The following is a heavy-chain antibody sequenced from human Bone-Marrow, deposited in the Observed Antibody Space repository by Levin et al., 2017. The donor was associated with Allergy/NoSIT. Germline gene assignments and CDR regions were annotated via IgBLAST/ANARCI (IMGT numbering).Heavy chain of an antibody. CDR2: IYQSGST. CDR3: AREKVTEGRYFDS. CDR1: GGSFKTNDYS. J-gene: IGHJ4*02. D-gene: IGHD2-21*02. V-gene: IGHV4-30-2*01. Sequence: SETLSLTCAVSGGSFKTNDYSWSWIRQPPGKGLEWIGYIYQSGSTYCNPSLRSRVTISIDWPKNQFSLQLASVTAADTAVYYCAREKVTEGRYFDSWGQGTLVTVSS.